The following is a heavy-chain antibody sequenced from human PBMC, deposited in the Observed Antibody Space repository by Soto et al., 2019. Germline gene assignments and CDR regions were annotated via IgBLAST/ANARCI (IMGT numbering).Heavy chain of an antibody. CDR2: ISAGGGVT. D-gene: IGHD2-8*01. V-gene: IGHV3-23*01. Sequence: GGSLRLSCAASGFTFSSYAMSWVRQAPGKGLAWVSVISAGGGVTYYADSVRGRFTISRDNSKNTLDLQMNSLRAEDTAVYFCAKGFCTNGVCSKTYYFDSWGQGTLVTVSS. CDR1: GFTFSSYA. CDR3: AKGFCTNGVCSKTYYFDS. J-gene: IGHJ4*02.